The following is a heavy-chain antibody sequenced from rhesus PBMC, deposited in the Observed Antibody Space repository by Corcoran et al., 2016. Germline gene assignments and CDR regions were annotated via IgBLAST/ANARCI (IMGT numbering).Heavy chain of an antibody. CDR3: VSAAVATNRASNRFDV. V-gene: IGHV4-169*01. J-gene: IGHJ5-1*01. D-gene: IGHD4-29*01. CDR1: GGSISSSY. Sequence: QLQLQESGPGLVKPSETLSVTCAVSGGSISSSYWSWIRTAPGKGLGWVGTMYGSGSGSSTNHNPSLKVRVTLSLDTSKIQFSLKLSSVPAADTAVYYCVSAAVATNRASNRFDVWGPGVLVTVSS. CDR2: MYGSGSGSST.